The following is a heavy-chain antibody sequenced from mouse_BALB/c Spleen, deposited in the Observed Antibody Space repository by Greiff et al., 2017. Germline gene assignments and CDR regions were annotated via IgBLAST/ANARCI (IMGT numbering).Heavy chain of an antibody. Sequence: EVQLQQSGAELVKPGASVKLSCTASGFNIKDTYMDWVKQRPEQGLEWIGRIDPANGNTKYDPKFQGKATITADTSSNTAYLQLSSLTSEDTAVYYCARRGVYDSYYFDYWGQGTTLTVSS. V-gene: IGHV14-3*02. CDR3: ARRGVYDSYYFDY. D-gene: IGHD2-3*01. CDR1: GFNIKDTY. J-gene: IGHJ2*01. CDR2: IDPANGNT.